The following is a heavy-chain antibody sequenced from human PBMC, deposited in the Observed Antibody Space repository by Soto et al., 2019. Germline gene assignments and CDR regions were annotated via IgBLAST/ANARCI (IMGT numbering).Heavy chain of an antibody. CDR3: ATDSGLRWCTNGVCGWFDP. CDR1: GYTLTELS. V-gene: IGHV1-24*01. J-gene: IGHJ5*02. Sequence: ASVKVSCKVSGYTLTELSMHWVRQAPGKGLEWMGGFDPEDGETIYAQKFQGRVTMTEDTSTDTAYMELSSLRSEDTAVYYCATDSGLRWCTNGVCGWFDPWCQGTLVTVSS. CDR2: FDPEDGET. D-gene: IGHD2-8*01.